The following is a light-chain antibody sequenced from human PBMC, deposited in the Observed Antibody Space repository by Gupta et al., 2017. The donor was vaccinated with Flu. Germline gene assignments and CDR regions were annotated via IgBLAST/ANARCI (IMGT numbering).Light chain of an antibody. CDR1: KLGDKY. Sequence: SYELTQPPSVSVSPGQPPRITCSGDKLGDKYACWYHQKPGQSPVLVIYQDDKRPSGIPERFSGSNSGNTATLTISGTQAMDEADYYCQAWDSTTVVFGGGTKLTVL. J-gene: IGLJ2*01. CDR2: QDD. CDR3: QAWDSTTVV. V-gene: IGLV3-1*01.